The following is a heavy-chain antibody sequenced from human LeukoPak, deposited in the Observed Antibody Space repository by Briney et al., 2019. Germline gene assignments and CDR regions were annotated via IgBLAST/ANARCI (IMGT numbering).Heavy chain of an antibody. CDR3: ARGPPLFDP. CDR1: GFTFSSYA. CDR2: IGTGGGT. V-gene: IGHV3-13*01. Sequence: GGSLRLSCAGSGFTFSSYAMHWVRQAPGKGLEWVSAIGTGGGTYYADSVKGRFTISSDNARSSLYLQMNSLRAEDTAVYYCARGPPLFDPWGQGTLVTVSS. J-gene: IGHJ5*02.